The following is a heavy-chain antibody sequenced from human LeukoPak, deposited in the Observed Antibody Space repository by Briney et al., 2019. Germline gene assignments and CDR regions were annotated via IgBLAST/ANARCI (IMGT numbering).Heavy chain of an antibody. CDR3: ARSRLHSSGFGY. CDR1: GGSISSYY. CDR2: IYYSGST. J-gene: IGHJ4*02. V-gene: IGHV4-59*01. D-gene: IGHD6-25*01. Sequence: PSETLSLTCTVSGGSISSYYWSWVRQPPGKGLEWIGYIYYSGSTNYNPSLKSRVTISVDTSKNQFSLKLSSVTAADTAVYYCARSRLHSSGFGYWGQGTLVTVSS.